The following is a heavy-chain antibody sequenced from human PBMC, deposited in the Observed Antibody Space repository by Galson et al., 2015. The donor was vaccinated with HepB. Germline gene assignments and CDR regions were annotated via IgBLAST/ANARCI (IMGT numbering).Heavy chain of an antibody. CDR3: ATKYSSGWYFWFDP. CDR2: FDPEDGET. CDR1: GYTLPELS. V-gene: IGHV1-24*01. D-gene: IGHD6-19*01. Sequence: SVKVSCKVSGYTLPELSMHWVRQAPGKGLEWMGGFDPEDGETIYAQKFQGRVTMTEDTSTDTAYMELSSLRSEDTAVYYCATKYSSGWYFWFDPWGQGTLVTVSS. J-gene: IGHJ5*02.